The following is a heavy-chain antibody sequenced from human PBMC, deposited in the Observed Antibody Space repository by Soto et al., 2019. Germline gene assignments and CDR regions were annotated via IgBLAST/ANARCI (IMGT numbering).Heavy chain of an antibody. CDR2: IYYSGTT. D-gene: IGHD3-10*01. J-gene: IGHJ4*02. V-gene: IGHV4-30-4*01. CDR1: GGSITSGGYY. CDR3: ARAQGSGFLVS. Sequence: PSETLSPTCTVSGGSITSGGYYWSWIRQHPGRGLEWVVYIYYSGTTYYNPSLQSRLTISRDTSKNQFSLKLTSVPAANPAVYYCARAQGSGFLVSWGQGSLVAVPS.